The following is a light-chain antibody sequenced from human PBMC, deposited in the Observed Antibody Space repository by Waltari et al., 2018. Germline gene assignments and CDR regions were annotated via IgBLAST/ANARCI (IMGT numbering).Light chain of an antibody. CDR3: CSYAGSSPHVV. CDR1: SSYVGRHNL. Sequence: QSALTQPASVSGSPAQSITTSCTGTSSYVGRHNLVSWYQQHPGKAPKLMIYEDTKRPSGVSDRFSGSKSGNTASLTISGLQAEDEADYYCCSYAGSSPHVVFGGGTKLTVL. CDR2: EDT. V-gene: IGLV2-23*01. J-gene: IGLJ2*01.